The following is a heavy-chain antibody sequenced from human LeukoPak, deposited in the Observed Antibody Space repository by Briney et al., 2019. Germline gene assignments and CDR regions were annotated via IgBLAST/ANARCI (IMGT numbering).Heavy chain of an antibody. D-gene: IGHD5-18*01. CDR1: GGTFSSYA. Sequence: SVKVSCKASGGTFSSYAISWVRQAPGQGLEWMGGIIPIFGTANYAQKFQGRVTITADESTSTAYMELSSLRSENTAVYYCATGGIQLLDYFDYWGQGTLVTVSS. V-gene: IGHV1-69*13. CDR2: IIPIFGTA. J-gene: IGHJ4*02. CDR3: ATGGIQLLDYFDY.